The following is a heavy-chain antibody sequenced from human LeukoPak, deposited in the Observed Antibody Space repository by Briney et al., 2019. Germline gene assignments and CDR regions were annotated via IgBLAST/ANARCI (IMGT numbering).Heavy chain of an antibody. CDR1: GFTFTRYS. J-gene: IGHJ3*02. CDR2: ISSSSSYI. D-gene: IGHD4/OR15-4a*01. V-gene: IGHV3-21*01. CDR3: ARERLTHDSFAS. Sequence: GGSLRLSCAASGFTFTRYSMNWVRQAPGKGLEWVSSISSSSSYIYYADSVKGRFTISRDNAKNSLYLQMNSLRAEDTAVYCCARERLTHDSFASGGQGTMVTVSS.